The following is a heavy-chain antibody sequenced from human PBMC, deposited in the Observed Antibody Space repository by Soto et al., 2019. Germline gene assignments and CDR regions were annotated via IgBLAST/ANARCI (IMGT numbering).Heavy chain of an antibody. CDR2: ISSGDDTI. V-gene: IGHV3-11*01. CDR1: GFTFGGYS. J-gene: IGHJ5*02. CDR3: ARATGDAPYTWFDP. D-gene: IGHD2-21*01. Sequence: GGSLRLSCAASGFTFGGYSMSWIRQAPGKGLEWLSYISSGDDTIYYADSVKGRFTISRDNAKNSLYLQMSSLRAEDTAVYYCARATGDAPYTWFDPWGQGTLVTVSS.